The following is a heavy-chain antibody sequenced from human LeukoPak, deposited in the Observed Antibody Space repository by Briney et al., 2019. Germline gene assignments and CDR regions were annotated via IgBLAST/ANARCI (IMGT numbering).Heavy chain of an antibody. J-gene: IGHJ4*02. V-gene: IGHV1-24*01. D-gene: IGHD6-19*01. CDR2: FDTEDGET. Sequence: ASVTVSRKVSGYTLTELSMHWVRQAPGKGLEWMGGFDTEDGETIYAQKFQGRVTMTEDTSTDTAYMELSSLRSEDTAVYYCATDSYSSGWYYFDYWGQGTLVTVSS. CDR1: GYTLTELS. CDR3: ATDSYSSGWYYFDY.